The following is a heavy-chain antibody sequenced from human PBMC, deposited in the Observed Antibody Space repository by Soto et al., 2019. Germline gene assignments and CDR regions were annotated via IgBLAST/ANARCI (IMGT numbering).Heavy chain of an antibody. CDR3: AKGPNYDSSGYYFDS. CDR2: ISYDTTYK. V-gene: IGHV3-30*18. D-gene: IGHD3-22*01. J-gene: IGHJ4*02. CDR1: GFSFSSYG. Sequence: GSLRLSCAASGFSFSSYGLHWVRQAPGKGLEWVALISYDTTYKYYADSVKGRFSISRDNSKNTLYLQMNSLRAEDTAVYYCAKGPNYDSSGYYFDSWGQGTLVTVSS.